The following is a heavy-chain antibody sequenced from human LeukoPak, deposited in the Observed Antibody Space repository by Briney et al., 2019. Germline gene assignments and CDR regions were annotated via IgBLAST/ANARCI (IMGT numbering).Heavy chain of an antibody. CDR3: ARDHFRYYDFWSGYYRPLAPS. D-gene: IGHD3-3*01. V-gene: IGHV4-39*07. J-gene: IGHJ6*04. Sequence: PSETLSLTCTVSGGSISSSSYYWGWIRQPPGKGLEWIGSIYYSGSTYYNPSLKSRVTISVDASKNQFSLKLSSVTAADTAVYYCARDHFRYYDFWSGYYRPLAPSWGKGTTVTVSS. CDR2: IYYSGST. CDR1: GGSISSSSYY.